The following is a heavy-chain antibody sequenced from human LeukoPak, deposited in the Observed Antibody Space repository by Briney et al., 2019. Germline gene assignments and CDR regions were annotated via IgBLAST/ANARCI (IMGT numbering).Heavy chain of an antibody. Sequence: GGSLRLSCAASGFTVSSNYMSWVRQAPGKGLEWVSSISSSSSYIYYADSVKGRFTISRDNAKNSLYLQMNSLRAEDTAVYYCARDVTNIVATDYCGQGTLVTVSS. CDR1: GFTVSSNY. CDR2: ISSSSSYI. V-gene: IGHV3-21*01. J-gene: IGHJ4*02. D-gene: IGHD5-12*01. CDR3: ARDVTNIVATDY.